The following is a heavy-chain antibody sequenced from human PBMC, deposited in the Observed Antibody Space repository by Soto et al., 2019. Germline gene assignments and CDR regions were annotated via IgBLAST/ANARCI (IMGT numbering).Heavy chain of an antibody. D-gene: IGHD4-17*01. J-gene: IGHJ5*02. CDR3: ARNVDYFDP. Sequence: QVQLVQSGPEVKKPGASVKVSCKASGYTFTRYAMHWVRRAPGQGLEWMGGINTGNVNSHYSQKFQGRVTFTRDTSATTAYMELTGLRPEDTAIYFCARNVDYFDPWGQGTLVTVSS. V-gene: IGHV1-3*04. CDR2: INTGNVNS. CDR1: GYTFTRYA.